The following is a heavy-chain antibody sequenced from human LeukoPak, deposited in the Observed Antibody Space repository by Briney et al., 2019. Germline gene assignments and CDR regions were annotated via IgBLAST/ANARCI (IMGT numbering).Heavy chain of an antibody. CDR1: GFTFSSSA. D-gene: IGHD3-10*01. J-gene: IGHJ4*02. V-gene: IGHV3-64D*06. CDR3: VARFGALF. CDR2: ISNNGGST. Sequence: GGSLRLSCSASGFTFSSSAMLWVRQAPGKGLEYVSSISNNGGSTYYADSVKGRFTISRDNSKNTVFLQMSSLRAEDTAVYYCVARFGALFWGQGTLVTVSS.